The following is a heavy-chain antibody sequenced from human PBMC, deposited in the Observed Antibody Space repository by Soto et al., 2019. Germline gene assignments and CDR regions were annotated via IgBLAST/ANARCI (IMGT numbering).Heavy chain of an antibody. D-gene: IGHD3-16*02. V-gene: IGHV1-69*13. CDR3: AATSYDYVWGSYRSIYYYYGMDV. CDR2: IIPIFGTA. Sequence: SVKVSCKASGGTFSSYAISWVRQAPGQGLEWMGGIIPIFGTANYAQKFQGRVTITADESTSTAYMELSSLRSEDTAVYYCAATSYDYVWGSYRSIYYYYGMDVWGQGTTVTVSS. J-gene: IGHJ6*02. CDR1: GGTFSSYA.